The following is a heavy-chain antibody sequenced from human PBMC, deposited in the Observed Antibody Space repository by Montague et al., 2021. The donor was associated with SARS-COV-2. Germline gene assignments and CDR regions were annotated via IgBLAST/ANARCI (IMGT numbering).Heavy chain of an antibody. CDR1: GTSITSYY. CDR3: ARGCLSYFGAGSHCYGMDV. J-gene: IGHJ6*02. CDR2: ISDSGST. V-gene: IGHV4-59*01. Sequence: SETLSLTCSVSGTSITSYYWNWIRQPPGKGLEWIGYISDSGSTNXSPSLESRVTMSVDTSKNQMSLKLTSVTAADTAVYYCARGCLSYFGAGSHCYGMDVWGQGTTVTVSS. D-gene: IGHD3-10*01.